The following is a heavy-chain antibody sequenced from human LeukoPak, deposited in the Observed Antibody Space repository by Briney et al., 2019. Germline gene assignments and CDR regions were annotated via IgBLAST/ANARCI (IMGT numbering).Heavy chain of an antibody. J-gene: IGHJ5*02. CDR1: GFTFKSYW. D-gene: IGHD2-21*01. V-gene: IGHV3-74*01. CDR2: IDEDEKTI. CDR3: VSALCGVADQ. Sequence: GETLRLSCAASGFTFKSYWMHWVRHAKGKGLVWGSRIDEDEKTIDYADYVKGRFTISRDNAKDTLYLQRSSLRDEDTVVYYWVSALCGVADQWGRGTLVTVSS.